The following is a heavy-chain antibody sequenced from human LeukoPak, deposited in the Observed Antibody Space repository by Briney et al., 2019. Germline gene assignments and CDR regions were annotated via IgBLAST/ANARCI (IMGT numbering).Heavy chain of an antibody. D-gene: IGHD1-14*01. CDR2: ISYDGSNK. J-gene: IGHJ4*02. CDR3: ARDLESEPGQGPDY. Sequence: GGSLRLSCAASGFTFSSYEMNWVRQVPGKGLEWVAVISYDGSNKYYADSVKGRFTISRDNSKNTLYLQMNSLRGEDTGVYYCARDLESEPGQGPDYWGQGTLVTVSS. CDR1: GFTFSSYE. V-gene: IGHV3-30-3*01.